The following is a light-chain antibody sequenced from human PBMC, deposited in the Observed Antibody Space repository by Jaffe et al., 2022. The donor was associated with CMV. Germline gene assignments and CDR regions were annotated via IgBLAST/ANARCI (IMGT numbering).Light chain of an antibody. CDR2: TNN. Sequence: QSVLTQPPSASGTPGQRVTISCSGSSSNIGSNTVNWYQQLPGTAPRLLIYTNNQRPSGVPDRFSGSKSGTSASLAISGLQSEDEADYHCAAWDDRLNGLVFGTGTEVTVL. CDR3: AAWDDRLNGLV. V-gene: IGLV1-44*01. CDR1: SSNIGSNT. J-gene: IGLJ1*01.